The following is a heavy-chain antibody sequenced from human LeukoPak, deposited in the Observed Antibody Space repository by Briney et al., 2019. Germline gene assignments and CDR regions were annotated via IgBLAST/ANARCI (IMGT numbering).Heavy chain of an antibody. CDR2: MNPNSGNT. CDR3: ARGGPKNYDILTGYWQNYYYYYMDV. V-gene: IGHV1-8*01. CDR1: GYTFTSYD. D-gene: IGHD3-9*01. J-gene: IGHJ6*03. Sequence: GASVKVSCKASGYTFTSYDINWVRQATGQGLEWMGWMNPNSGNTGYAQKFQGRVTITADKSTSTAYMELSSLRSEDTAVYYCARGGPKNYDILTGYWQNYYYYYMDVWGKGTTVTVSS.